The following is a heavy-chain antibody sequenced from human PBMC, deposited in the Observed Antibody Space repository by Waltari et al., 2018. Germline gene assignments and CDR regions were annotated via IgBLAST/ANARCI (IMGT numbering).Heavy chain of an antibody. D-gene: IGHD6-6*01. Sequence: QVQLQQWGAGLLKPSETLSLTCAVYGGSFSGYYWSWIRQPPGKGLEWIGEINHSGSTNYNPSLKSRVTISVDTAKNQFSRKLSSVTAADTAVYYCARDEYSSSSRGYYYYGMDVWGQGTTVTVSS. CDR3: ARDEYSSSSRGYYYYGMDV. CDR2: INHSGST. J-gene: IGHJ6*02. V-gene: IGHV4-34*01. CDR1: GGSFSGYY.